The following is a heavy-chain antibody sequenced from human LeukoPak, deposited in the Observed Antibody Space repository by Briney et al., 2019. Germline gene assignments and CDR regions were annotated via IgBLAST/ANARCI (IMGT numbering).Heavy chain of an antibody. V-gene: IGHV7-4-1*02. CDR3: ATPILEYCSGWYDLYGMDV. J-gene: IGHJ6*02. CDR2: INTNTGNP. CDR1: GYTFKTYF. Sequence: ASVKVSCKASGYTFKTYFMHWVRQAPGQGLEWMGWINTNTGNPTYAQGFTGRFVFSLDTSVSTAYLQISSLKAEDTAVYYCATPILEYCSGWYDLYGMDVWGQGTTVTVSS. D-gene: IGHD6-19*01.